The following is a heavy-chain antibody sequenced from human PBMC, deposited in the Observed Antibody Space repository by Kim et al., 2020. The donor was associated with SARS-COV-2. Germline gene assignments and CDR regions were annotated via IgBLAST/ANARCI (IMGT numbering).Heavy chain of an antibody. CDR3: ARDRGYYYYVMDV. J-gene: IGHJ6*02. CDR2: IWHDGSNK. Sequence: GGSLRLSCAASGFTFSNYGMHWVRQTPGKGLEWVAVIWHDGSNKYYADSVKGRFTISRDQSKNTLYLQMNSLRGDDTAVYYCARDRGYYYYVMDVWGQGTTVPVSS. D-gene: IGHD3-3*01. V-gene: IGHV3-33*01. CDR1: GFTFSNYG.